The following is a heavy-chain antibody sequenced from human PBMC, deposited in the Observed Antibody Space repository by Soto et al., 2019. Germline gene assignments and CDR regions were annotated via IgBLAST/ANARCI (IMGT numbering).Heavy chain of an antibody. V-gene: IGHV4-31*03. J-gene: IGHJ4*02. Sequence: QVQLQESGPGLVKPSQTLSLTCTVSGGSISSGGYYWSWIRQHPGKGLEWIGYIYYSGSTYYNPSPTSRVTISVDTSKNQSSLKLSSVTAADTAVYYCASSPQLEPRFDYWGQGTLVTVSS. D-gene: IGHD1-1*01. CDR2: IYYSGST. CDR1: GGSISSGGYY. CDR3: ASSPQLEPRFDY.